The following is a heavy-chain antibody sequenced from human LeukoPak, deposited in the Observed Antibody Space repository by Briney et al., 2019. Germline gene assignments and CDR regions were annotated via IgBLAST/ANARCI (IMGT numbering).Heavy chain of an antibody. Sequence: GASVKVSCKASGYTFTSYAMNWVRQAPGQGLEWMGGIIPIFGTANYAQKFQGRVTITADESTSTAYMELSSLRSEDTAVYYCARVYWSGPYYYGMDVWGQGTTVTVSS. CDR2: IIPIFGTA. CDR3: ARVYWSGPYYYGMDV. D-gene: IGHD3-3*01. V-gene: IGHV1-69*13. CDR1: GYTFTSYA. J-gene: IGHJ6*02.